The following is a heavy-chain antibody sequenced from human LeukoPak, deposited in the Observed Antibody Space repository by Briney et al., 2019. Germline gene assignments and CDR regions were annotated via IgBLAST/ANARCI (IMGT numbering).Heavy chain of an antibody. J-gene: IGHJ5*02. CDR3: AREYCSSTSCP. D-gene: IGHD2-2*01. V-gene: IGHV4-59*01. CDR1: VGSIIRYY. Sequence: PSETLSLTSADSVGSIIRYYSSWSRQPPGKGLEWSGYIYYIGSTNYNPSLKSRVTISVDTSKNQFSLKLSSVTAADTAVYYCAREYCSSTSCPWGQGTLVTVSS. CDR2: IYYIGST.